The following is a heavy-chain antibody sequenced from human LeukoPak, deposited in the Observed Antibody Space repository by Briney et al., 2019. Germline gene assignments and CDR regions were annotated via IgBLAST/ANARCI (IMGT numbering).Heavy chain of an antibody. CDR2: INHSGST. J-gene: IGHJ6*02. Sequence: PSETLSLTCAVYGGSFSGYYWSWIRQPPGKGLEWIGEINHSGSTNYNPSLKSRVTISVDTSKNQFSLKLSSVTAADTAVYYCARFSIGWVGVGEPPSRVYYYYGMDVWGQGTTVTVSS. V-gene: IGHV4-34*01. D-gene: IGHD3-10*01. CDR3: ARFSIGWVGVGEPPSRVYYYYGMDV. CDR1: GGSFSGYY.